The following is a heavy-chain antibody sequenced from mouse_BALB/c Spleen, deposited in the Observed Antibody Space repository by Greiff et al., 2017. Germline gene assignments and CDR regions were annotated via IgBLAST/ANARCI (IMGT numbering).Heavy chain of an antibody. Sequence: QVQLKESGPGLVAPSQSLSITCTVSGFSLTSYGVHWVRQPPGKGLEWLGVIWAGGSTNYNSALMSRLSISKDNSKSQVFFKMNSLQANDTAIYYCARKGGPHYAMDYWGQGTSVTVSS. J-gene: IGHJ4*01. D-gene: IGHD1-1*02. V-gene: IGHV2-9*02. CDR3: ARKGGPHYAMDY. CDR2: IWAGGST. CDR1: GFSLTSYG.